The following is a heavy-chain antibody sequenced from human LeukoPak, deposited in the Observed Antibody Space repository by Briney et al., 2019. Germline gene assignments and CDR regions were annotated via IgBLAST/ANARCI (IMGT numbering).Heavy chain of an antibody. V-gene: IGHV3-11*01. Sequence: GRSLRLSCAASGFTFSDYYMSWIRQAPGKGLEWVSYISSSGSTIYYADSVKGRFTISRDNAKNSLYLQMNSLRAEDTAVYYCARALAAQQLVHDWFDPWGQGTLVTVSS. CDR3: ARALAAQQLVHDWFDP. D-gene: IGHD6-13*01. J-gene: IGHJ5*02. CDR2: ISSSGSTI. CDR1: GFTFSDYY.